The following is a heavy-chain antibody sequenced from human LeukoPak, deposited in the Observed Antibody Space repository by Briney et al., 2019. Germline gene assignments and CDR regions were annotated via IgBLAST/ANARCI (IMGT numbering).Heavy chain of an antibody. CDR1: GGSINSGGYS. J-gene: IGHJ4*02. CDR3: ARQWGKVVTTLGYFDY. D-gene: IGHD4-23*01. V-gene: IGHV4-30-2*05. Sequence: SQTLSLTCAVSGGSINSGGYSWSWIRQPPGKGPEWIGYIYHGGSTHYNSSLKSRVTMSVDTSKNQFSLKLSSVTAADTAVYYCARQWGKVVTTLGYFDYWGQGTLVTVSS. CDR2: IYHGGST.